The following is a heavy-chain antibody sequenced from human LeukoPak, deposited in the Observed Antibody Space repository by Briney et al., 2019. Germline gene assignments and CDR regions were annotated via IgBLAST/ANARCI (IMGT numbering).Heavy chain of an antibody. Sequence: ASVKVSCKTSGYSFTNYGISWVRQAPGKGLEWMGWVSGINGNTKYAQSLQGRVLMTTDTSTTTGHMELRSLRSDDTAVYFCARVQDADMIVEDFWGQGTLVIVS. CDR3: ARVQDADMIVEDF. CDR2: VSGINGNT. CDR1: GYSFTNYG. D-gene: IGHD3-22*01. J-gene: IGHJ4*02. V-gene: IGHV1-18*01.